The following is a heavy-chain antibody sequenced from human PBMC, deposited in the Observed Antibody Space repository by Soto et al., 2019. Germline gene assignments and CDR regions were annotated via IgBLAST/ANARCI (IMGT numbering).Heavy chain of an antibody. J-gene: IGHJ4*02. V-gene: IGHV3-23*01. CDR1: GFTFSSYA. Sequence: EVQLLESGGGLVQPGGSLRLSCAASGFTFSSYAMSWVRQAPGKGLEWVSAISGSGGSTYYADSVKGRFTISRDNSKNTLYLQMNSLRAEDTAVYYCAKGRYYYDSSGYYPVGYWGLGTLVTVSS. D-gene: IGHD3-22*01. CDR3: AKGRYYYDSSGYYPVGY. CDR2: ISGSGGST.